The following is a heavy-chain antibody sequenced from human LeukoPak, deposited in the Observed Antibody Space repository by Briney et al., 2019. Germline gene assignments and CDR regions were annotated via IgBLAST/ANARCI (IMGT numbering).Heavy chain of an antibody. J-gene: IGHJ4*02. Sequence: PSETLSLTCAVSGYSLSSGYYWGWIRQPPGKGLEWIGSIHHSGSTYYNPSLKSRVTISVDTSKNQFSLKLTSVTAADTAVYYCARLPRLPHFDSWGQGTLVTVSS. CDR2: IHHSGST. D-gene: IGHD6-25*01. V-gene: IGHV4-38-2*01. CDR3: ARLPRLPHFDS. CDR1: GYSLSSGYY.